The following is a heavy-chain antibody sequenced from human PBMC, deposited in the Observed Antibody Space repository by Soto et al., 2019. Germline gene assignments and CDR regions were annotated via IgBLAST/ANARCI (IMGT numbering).Heavy chain of an antibody. Sequence: ASVKVSCKASGFTFTSSAVQWLRQARGQRLEWIGWIVVGSGNTNYAQKFQERVTITRDMSTSTAYMELSSLRSEDTAVYYCAADRDFWSGYTYYGMDVWGQGTTVTVSS. D-gene: IGHD3-3*01. CDR2: IVVGSGNT. CDR3: AADRDFWSGYTYYGMDV. CDR1: GFTFTSSA. J-gene: IGHJ6*02. V-gene: IGHV1-58*01.